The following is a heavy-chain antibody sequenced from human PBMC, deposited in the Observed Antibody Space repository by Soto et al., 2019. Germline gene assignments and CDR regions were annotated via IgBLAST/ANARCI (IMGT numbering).Heavy chain of an antibody. Sequence: QVQLVESGGGVVQPGGSLRLSCATSGFTFSDSGMHWVRQAPGKGLEWVAVIWSDGSDKSYADSVEGRFTISRDNSKNTLLLQKNRLRAEGTGVYFCGRSNRYWRPSGWGGGFDYWGQGTLVTVSS. D-gene: IGHD2-15*01. CDR3: GRSNRYWRPSGWGGGFDY. CDR2: IWSDGSDK. V-gene: IGHV3-33*01. J-gene: IGHJ4*02. CDR1: GFTFSDSG.